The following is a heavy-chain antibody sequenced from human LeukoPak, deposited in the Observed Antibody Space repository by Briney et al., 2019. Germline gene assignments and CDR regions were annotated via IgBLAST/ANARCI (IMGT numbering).Heavy chain of an antibody. CDR3: AREGGGNEYYYYMDV. Sequence: GGSLRLSCVASGFTFSSYGMSWVRQAPGKGLEWVSYVSATGYTTSYADSVKGRFTISRDNAKKSLYLQMNSLRVEDTAVYYCAREGGGNEYYYYMDVWGKGTTVTVSS. J-gene: IGHJ6*03. V-gene: IGHV3-23*01. D-gene: IGHD5-12*01. CDR2: VSATGYTT. CDR1: GFTFSSYG.